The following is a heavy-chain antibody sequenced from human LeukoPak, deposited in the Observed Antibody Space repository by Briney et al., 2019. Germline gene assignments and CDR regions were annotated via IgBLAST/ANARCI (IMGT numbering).Heavy chain of an antibody. V-gene: IGHV1-3*01. CDR2: INAGNGNT. D-gene: IGHD4-23*01. CDR1: GYTFTSYA. CDR3: ARAKDYGGNLTPFDH. J-gene: IGHJ4*02. Sequence: ASVKVSCKASGYTFTSYAMHWVRQAPGQRLEWMGWINAGNGNTKYSQKFQGRVTITRDTSASTAYMELSSLRSEDTAVYYCARAKDYGGNLTPFDHWGQGTLVTVSS.